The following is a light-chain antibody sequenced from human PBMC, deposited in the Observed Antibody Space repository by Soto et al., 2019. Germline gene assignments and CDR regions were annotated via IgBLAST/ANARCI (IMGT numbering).Light chain of an antibody. CDR2: EVT. CDR1: SSDVGSYNL. CDR3: CSYAGSVAYV. J-gene: IGLJ1*01. Sequence: QSALTQPASVSGSPGQSITISCTGTSSDVGSYNLVSWYQQHPGKAPKLMIYEVTKRPSGVSNRFSGSKSGNTASLTISGLQAEDEADYYCCSYAGSVAYVFGTGTKATVL. V-gene: IGLV2-23*02.